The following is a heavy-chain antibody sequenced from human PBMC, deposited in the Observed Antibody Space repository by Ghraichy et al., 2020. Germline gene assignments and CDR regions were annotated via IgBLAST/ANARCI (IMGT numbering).Heavy chain of an antibody. V-gene: IGHV4-39*01. D-gene: IGHD2-15*01. CDR1: GGSISSSSYY. CDR2: IYHSGST. Sequence: SETLSLTCTVSGGSISSSSYYWGWIRQPPGKGLEWIGSIYHSGSTYYNPSLKSRVTISVDTSKNQFSLKLTSVTAADTAVYYCARSQVAALAYFDYWGQGTLVTVSS. J-gene: IGHJ4*02. CDR3: ARSQVAALAYFDY.